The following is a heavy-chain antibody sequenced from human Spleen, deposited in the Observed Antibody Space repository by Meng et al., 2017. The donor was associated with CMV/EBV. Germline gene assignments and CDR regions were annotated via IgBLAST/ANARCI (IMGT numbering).Heavy chain of an antibody. D-gene: IGHD6-13*01. Sequence: GESLKISCAASGFTFSSYSMNWVRQAPGKGLEWVSSISSSSSYIYYADSVKGRVTISAKNSLYLQMNSLRAEDTAVYYCARGFAFGSSWDGWGQGTLVTVSS. J-gene: IGHJ4*02. V-gene: IGHV3-21*01. CDR2: ISSSSSYI. CDR3: ARGFAFGSSWDG. CDR1: GFTFSSYS.